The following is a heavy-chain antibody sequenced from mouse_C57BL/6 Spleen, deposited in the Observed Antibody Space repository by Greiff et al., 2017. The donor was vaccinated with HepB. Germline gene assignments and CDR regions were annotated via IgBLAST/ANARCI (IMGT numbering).Heavy chain of an antibody. V-gene: IGHV1-82*01. CDR2: IYPGDGDT. Sequence: QVQLQQSGPELVKPGASVKISCKASGYAFSSSWMNWVKQRPGKGLEWIGRIYPGDGDTNYNGKFKGKATLTADKSSSTAYMQLSSLTSEDSAVYFCARGGNYGNYVRYFDYWGQGTTLTVSS. CDR3: ARGGNYGNYVRYFDY. CDR1: GYAFSSSW. D-gene: IGHD2-1*01. J-gene: IGHJ2*01.